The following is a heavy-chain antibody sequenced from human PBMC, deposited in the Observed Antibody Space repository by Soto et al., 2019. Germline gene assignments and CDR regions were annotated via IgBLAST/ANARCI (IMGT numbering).Heavy chain of an antibody. CDR1: GFTFRSYG. CDR2: IWYDGSNK. CDR3: AKDGEVLGSLYYFDY. Sequence: QVQLVESGGGVVQPGRSLRLSCTASGFTFRSYGMHWVRQAPGKGLEWVAVIWYDGSNKYYADSVKGRFTISRDNSKNSLYLQMNSLRAEDTAMYFCAKDGEVLGSLYYFDYWGQGTLVPVSS. D-gene: IGHD3-10*01. V-gene: IGHV3-33*06. J-gene: IGHJ4*02.